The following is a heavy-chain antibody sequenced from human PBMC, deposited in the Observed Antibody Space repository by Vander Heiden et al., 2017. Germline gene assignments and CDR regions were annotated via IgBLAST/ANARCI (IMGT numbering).Heavy chain of an antibody. CDR2: IYPGDSDV. CDR1: GYSFGSYW. J-gene: IGHJ5*02. CDR3: ARQEIQLSFTMGRGGWFDP. D-gene: IGHD3-10*01. Sequence: EVQLVQSGAAVKKPGESLKISCKGSGYSFGSYWIGWVRQMPGKGLEWIGVIYPGDSDVRYSPSFEGQVTISADKSINTAYLQWNSLKASDTAIYYCARQEIQLSFTMGRGGWFDPWGQGTLVTVSS. V-gene: IGHV5-51*01.